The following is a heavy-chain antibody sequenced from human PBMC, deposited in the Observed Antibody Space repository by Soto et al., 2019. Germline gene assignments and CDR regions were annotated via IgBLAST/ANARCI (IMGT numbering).Heavy chain of an antibody. CDR3: ARDHCSSTSCYAYYYYGIDV. D-gene: IGHD2-2*01. CDR1: GFTVSSNY. V-gene: IGHV3-53*02. J-gene: IGHJ6*02. Sequence: EVQLVETGGGLIQPGGSLRLSCAASGFTVSSNYMSWVRQAPGKGLEWVSVIYSGGSTYYADAVKGRFTISRDNSKNTLYHQMNSLRAEDTAVYYCARDHCSSTSCYAYYYYGIDVWGQGTTVTVSS. CDR2: IYSGGST.